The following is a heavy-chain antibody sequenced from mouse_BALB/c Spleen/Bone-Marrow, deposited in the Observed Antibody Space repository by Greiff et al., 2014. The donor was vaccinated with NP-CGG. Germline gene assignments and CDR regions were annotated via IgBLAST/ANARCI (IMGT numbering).Heavy chain of an antibody. CDR1: GYTLTSYT. D-gene: IGHD4-1*02. Sequence: QVHVKQSGAELARPGASVKMSCKASGYTLTSYTMHWVKQRPGQGLESIGYINPSSGYTNYNQKFKDKATLTADKSSSTAYMQLSSLTSEDSAVYYCARWANWDGFAYWGQGTLVTVSA. J-gene: IGHJ3*01. CDR2: INPSSGYT. V-gene: IGHV1-4*01. CDR3: ARWANWDGFAY.